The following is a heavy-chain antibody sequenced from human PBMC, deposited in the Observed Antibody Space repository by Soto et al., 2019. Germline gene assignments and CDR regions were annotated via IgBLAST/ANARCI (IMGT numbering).Heavy chain of an antibody. V-gene: IGHV3-30*03. CDR1: GFTFGSYG. CDR3: ARELEIPPDYYFDY. J-gene: IGHJ4*02. Sequence: QVQLVESGGDMVQPGRSLRLSCAASGFTFGSYGMHWVRQAPGKGLEWVAIISYDGRNQYYADSVKGRFTISRDNLKNPLYLQMNGLTPEDTAIYVCARELEIPPDYYFDYWGQGTLVTVSS. CDR2: ISYDGRNQ. D-gene: IGHD1-1*01.